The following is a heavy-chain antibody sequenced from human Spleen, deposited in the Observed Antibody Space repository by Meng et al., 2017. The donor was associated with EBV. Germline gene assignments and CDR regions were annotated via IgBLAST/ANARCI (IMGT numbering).Heavy chain of an antibody. CDR2: LIPMSDAP. D-gene: IGHD3-10*01. Sequence: QVQVVQSGAGVKKPGSSVKVSCWTSGGTFRSDAVSWVRQAPGQGLEWMGGLIPMSDAPHYAQKFRGRVTITADESTSTHYMHLSGLTSDDTAVYYCASESGRGFTPDYWGQGTLVTVSS. CDR3: ASESGRGFTPDY. CDR1: GGTFRSDA. V-gene: IGHV1-69*01. J-gene: IGHJ4*02.